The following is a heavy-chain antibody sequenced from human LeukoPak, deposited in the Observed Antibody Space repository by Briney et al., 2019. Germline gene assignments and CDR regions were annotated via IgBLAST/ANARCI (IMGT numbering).Heavy chain of an antibody. CDR3: ARDEVGAPPIDY. J-gene: IGHJ4*02. Sequence: GGSLRLSCAASGFTFSSYSMNWVRQAPGKGLEWVSSISSSSSYIYYADSVKGRFTISRDNAKNTLYLHMNSLRAEDTAVYYCARDEVGAPPIDYWGQGTLVTVSS. D-gene: IGHD1-26*01. CDR2: ISSSSSYI. V-gene: IGHV3-21*01. CDR1: GFTFSSYS.